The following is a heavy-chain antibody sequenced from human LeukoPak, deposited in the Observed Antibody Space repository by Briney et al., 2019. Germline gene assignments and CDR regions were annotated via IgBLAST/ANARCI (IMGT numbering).Heavy chain of an antibody. Sequence: TSETLSLTCTVSGGSISSYYWSWIRQPPGKGLEWIGYIYYSGSTNNNPSLKSRVTISVDTSKNQFSLKLSSVTAADTAVYYCARGIADRYKWFDPWGQGTLVTVSS. J-gene: IGHJ5*02. CDR3: ARGIADRYKWFDP. CDR1: GGSISSYY. CDR2: IYYSGST. D-gene: IGHD6-13*01. V-gene: IGHV4-59*08.